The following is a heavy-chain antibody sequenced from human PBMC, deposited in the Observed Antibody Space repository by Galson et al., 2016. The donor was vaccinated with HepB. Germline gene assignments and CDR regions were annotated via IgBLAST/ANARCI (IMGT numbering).Heavy chain of an antibody. CDR1: GFTFSTYW. D-gene: IGHD1-14*01. Sequence: SLRLSCAASGFTFSTYWMTWVRQAPGKGLEWVANINQGGSEENYVDSMKGRFTISRDNAKNSLFLQINSLRAEDTAIYYCAKHAEPYYYYAMDVWGQGTTVTVSS. V-gene: IGHV3-7*05. J-gene: IGHJ6*02. CDR2: INQGGSEE. CDR3: AKHAEPYYYYAMDV.